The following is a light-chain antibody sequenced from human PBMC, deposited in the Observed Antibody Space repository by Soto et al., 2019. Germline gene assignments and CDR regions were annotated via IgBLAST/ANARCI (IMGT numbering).Light chain of an antibody. CDR1: SSDVGGYNY. J-gene: IGLJ2*01. CDR3: SSYAGSNNLV. CDR2: EVS. Sequence: QSALTQPPSASGSPGQSVTISCTGTSSDVGGYNYVSWYQQHPGKAPKLMISEVSKRPSGVPDRFSGSKSGNPASLTVSGLQAEDEDDYYCSSYAGSNNLVFGGGTKLTVL. V-gene: IGLV2-8*01.